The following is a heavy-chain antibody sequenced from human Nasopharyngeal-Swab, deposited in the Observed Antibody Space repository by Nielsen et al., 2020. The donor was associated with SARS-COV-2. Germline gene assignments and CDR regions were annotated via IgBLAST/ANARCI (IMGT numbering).Heavy chain of an antibody. J-gene: IGHJ4*02. CDR1: GFTFSSYA. Sequence: GVLKISCAASGFTFSSYAMSWVRQAPGKGLEWVSAISGSGGSTYYADSVKGRFTISRDNSKNTLYLQMNSLRAEDTAVYYCAKNAYYDFWSYGTYWGQGTLVTVSS. V-gene: IGHV3-23*01. CDR3: AKNAYYDFWSYGTY. D-gene: IGHD3-3*01. CDR2: ISGSGGST.